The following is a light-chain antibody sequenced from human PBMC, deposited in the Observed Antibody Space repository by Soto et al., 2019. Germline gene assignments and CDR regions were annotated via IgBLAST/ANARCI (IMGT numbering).Light chain of an antibody. Sequence: QLVLTQPPSASGTPGQRVTISCSGSRSNIGSYAVSWYQHLPGTAPRLLICDDNKRPSGIPDRFSGSKYGTSATLDITGLQTGDEADYYCGTWDTSLSAGVFGGGTKLTVL. CDR1: RSNIGSYA. CDR2: DDN. CDR3: GTWDTSLSAGV. J-gene: IGLJ3*02. V-gene: IGLV1-51*01.